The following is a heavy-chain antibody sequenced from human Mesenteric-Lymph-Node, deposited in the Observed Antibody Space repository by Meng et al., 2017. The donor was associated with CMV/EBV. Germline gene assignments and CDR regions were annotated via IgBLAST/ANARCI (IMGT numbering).Heavy chain of an antibody. CDR2: INPNSGGT. J-gene: IGHJ3*02. Sequence: ASVKVSCKASGYTFADYYMHWVRQAPGQGLEWMGWINPNSGGTNYAQKFQGRVTISTDESTGTAYVELSSLGFEDTAIYYCTKTPWGFPLNIWGQGTLVTVSS. CDR1: GYTFADYY. D-gene: IGHD7-27*01. CDR3: TKTPWGFPLNI. V-gene: IGHV1-2*02.